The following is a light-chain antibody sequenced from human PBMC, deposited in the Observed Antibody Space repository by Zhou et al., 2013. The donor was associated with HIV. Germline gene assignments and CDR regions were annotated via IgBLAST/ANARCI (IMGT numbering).Light chain of an antibody. CDR2: AAS. CDR3: QEYNTWPPGS. J-gene: IGKJ2*04. Sequence: EIVMTQSPGTLSVSPGERVTLSCRASQSVATNLAWYQQKPGQAPRLLIYAASTRATGVPARFSGSGSGTEFTLTISSLQSEDFAVYFCQEYNTWPPGSFGQGTEPGHQT. V-gene: IGKV3-15*01. CDR1: QSVATN.